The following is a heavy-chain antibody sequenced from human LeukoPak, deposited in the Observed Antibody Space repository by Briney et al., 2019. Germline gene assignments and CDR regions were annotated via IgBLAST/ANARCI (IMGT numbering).Heavy chain of an antibody. D-gene: IGHD1-14*01. CDR1: GFTFGDYP. CDR2: IRSRTKGATT. V-gene: IGHV3-49*04. J-gene: IGHJ4*02. Sequence: PGGSLRLSCATSGFTFGDYPMNWVRQRPGKGLEWVGIIRSRTKGATTDYAASVKGRFTIERDDSTATVYLQMDSLKIEDTAVYYCSRDLGTTETGDDYWGQGTLVTVSS. CDR3: SRDLGTTETGDDY.